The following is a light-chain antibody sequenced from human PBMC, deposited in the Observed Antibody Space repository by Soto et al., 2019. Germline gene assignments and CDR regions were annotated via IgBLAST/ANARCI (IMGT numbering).Light chain of an antibody. CDR3: HQYGSSRT. J-gene: IGKJ1*01. CDR2: GAS. V-gene: IGKV3-20*01. Sequence: EIVFTQFPGTWSLSPGERATLSCRASQSVGSNYLAWYQQKPGQAPRLLIYGASSSATGIPDRFSGSGSGTDFTLTISRLEPEDFAVYHCHQYGSSRTFGQGTKVDIK. CDR1: QSVGSNY.